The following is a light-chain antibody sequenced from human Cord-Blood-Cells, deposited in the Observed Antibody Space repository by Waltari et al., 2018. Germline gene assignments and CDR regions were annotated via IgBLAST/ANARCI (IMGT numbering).Light chain of an antibody. V-gene: IGKV1-39*01. J-gene: IGKJ2*01. CDR2: AAS. CDR1: QSISSY. Sequence: DIQMTQSPSSLSASVGDRVTITCRASQSISSYLDWYQQKPGKAPKLLIYAASSLQSGVPSRFSGSGSGTDFTLTISSLQPEDFATYYCQQSYSTLYTCGQWPKLEIK. CDR3: QQSYSTLYT.